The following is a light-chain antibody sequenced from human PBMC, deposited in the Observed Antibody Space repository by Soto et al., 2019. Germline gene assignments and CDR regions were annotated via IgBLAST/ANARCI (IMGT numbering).Light chain of an antibody. V-gene: IGLV1-40*01. CDR2: GNR. J-gene: IGLJ7*01. Sequence: QPVLTQPPSVSGAPGQRVTLSCTGNSSNLGAGYDVHWYQQLPGAAPKLVIFGNRNRPSGVPERFSGSKSGTSASLAITGLQAEDAADYYCQAYDYSLTASVFGGGTQLTVL. CDR1: SSNLGAGYD. CDR3: QAYDYSLTASV.